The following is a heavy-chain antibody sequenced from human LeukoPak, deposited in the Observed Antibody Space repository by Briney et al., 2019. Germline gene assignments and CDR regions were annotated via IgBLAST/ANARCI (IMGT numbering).Heavy chain of an antibody. D-gene: IGHD1-26*01. CDR1: GFTFSSYA. Sequence: GGSLRLSCAASGFTFSSYAMSWVRQAPGKGLEGISHISSSSSYTNYSDSVKGRFTISRDNAKNSLHQQMSSLRAEDTAVYYCARDSGSYYDYWGQGTLVTVSS. V-gene: IGHV3-11*05. CDR3: ARDSGSYYDY. CDR2: ISSSSSYT. J-gene: IGHJ4*02.